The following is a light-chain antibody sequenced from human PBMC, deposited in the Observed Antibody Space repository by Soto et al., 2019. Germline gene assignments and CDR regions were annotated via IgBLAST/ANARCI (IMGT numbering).Light chain of an antibody. CDR2: DAS. CDR1: QTVRNNY. Sequence: EFALAQSTFPLFLSPGESATLSCRASQTVRNNYLAWYQQKPGQAPRLLIYDASSRATGIPDRFSGGGSGTDFTLTISRLEPEDFAVYYCQQFSSYPLTFGGGTKVAIK. J-gene: IGKJ4*01. CDR3: QQFSSYPLT. V-gene: IGKV3-20*01.